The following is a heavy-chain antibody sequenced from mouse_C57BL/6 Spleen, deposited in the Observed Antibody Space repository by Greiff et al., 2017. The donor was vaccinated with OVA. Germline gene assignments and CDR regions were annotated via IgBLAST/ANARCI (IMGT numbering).Heavy chain of an antibody. J-gene: IGHJ3*01. Sequence: QVQLQQPGAELVRPGSSVKLSCKASGYTFTSYWMDWVKQRPGQGLEWIGNIYPSDSETHYNQQFKDKATLTVDKSSSTAYMQLSSLTSEDSAVYYCARGDWSAYWGQGTLVTVSA. D-gene: IGHD3-3*01. CDR2: IYPSDSET. V-gene: IGHV1-61*01. CDR1: GYTFTSYW. CDR3: ARGDWSAY.